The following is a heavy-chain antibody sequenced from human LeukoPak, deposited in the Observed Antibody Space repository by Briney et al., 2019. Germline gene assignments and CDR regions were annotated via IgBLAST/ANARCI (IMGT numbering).Heavy chain of an antibody. Sequence: SQTLSLTCAISGDRVSSYSAAWNWIRQSPSRGLEWLGRTYYRSKWYNDYAVSVKSRITINPDTSKNQFSLQLNSVTTEDTDVYYCARVPSLFRSSSWYTTRWGMFFDYWGQGTLVTVSS. CDR2: TYYRSKWYN. CDR3: ARVPSLFRSSSWYTTRWGMFFDY. CDR1: GDRVSSYSAA. V-gene: IGHV6-1*01. J-gene: IGHJ4*02. D-gene: IGHD6-13*01.